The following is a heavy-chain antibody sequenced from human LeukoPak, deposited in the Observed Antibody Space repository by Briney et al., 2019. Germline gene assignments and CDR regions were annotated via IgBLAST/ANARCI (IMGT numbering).Heavy chain of an antibody. D-gene: IGHD2-21*02. CDR1: EFTFSSYA. V-gene: IGHV3-30*04. CDR2: ISYDGSNK. Sequence: GGSLRLSCAAFEFTFSSYAMHGVRQAPGKGLEWVAVISYDGSNKDYGGSVKGRFTISRDNSKNTLFLQLHSLRAEDTAVYSCVKDGPKTHNEVTSSYYCYYMDVWGKGTSVTVSS. CDR3: VKDGPKTHNEVTSSYYCYYMDV. J-gene: IGHJ6*03.